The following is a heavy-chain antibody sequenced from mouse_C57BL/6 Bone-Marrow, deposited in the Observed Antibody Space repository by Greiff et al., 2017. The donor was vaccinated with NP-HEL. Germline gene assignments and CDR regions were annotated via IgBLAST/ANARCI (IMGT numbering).Heavy chain of an antibody. V-gene: IGHV5-17*01. CDR3: ARHYFDY. Sequence: DVKLVESGGGLVKSGGERKGGGGASGFTFSDYGMHWVRQAPEKGLEWVAYISSGSSTIYYADTVKGRFTISRDNAKNTLFLQMTSLRSEDTAMYYCARHYFDYWGQGTTLTVSS. CDR1: GFTFSDYG. CDR2: ISSGSSTI. J-gene: IGHJ2*01.